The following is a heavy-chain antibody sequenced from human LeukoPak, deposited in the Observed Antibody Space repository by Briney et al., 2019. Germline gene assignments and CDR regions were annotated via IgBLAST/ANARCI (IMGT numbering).Heavy chain of an antibody. CDR3: ARYTAGGGIDY. CDR1: GYTFTGFH. Sequence: ASVKVSCKASGYTFTGFHIHWVRQAPGHGLEWMGWINPNSGGTNFAQKFQGRVAMTRDTSISTAYMELSRLISDDTAVYYCARYTAGGGIDYWGQGTLVTVSS. D-gene: IGHD5-18*01. V-gene: IGHV1-2*02. CDR2: INPNSGGT. J-gene: IGHJ4*02.